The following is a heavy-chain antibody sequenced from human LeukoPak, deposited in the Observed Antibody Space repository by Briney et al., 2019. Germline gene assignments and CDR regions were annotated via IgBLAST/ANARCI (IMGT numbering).Heavy chain of an antibody. CDR2: ISGSGGST. Sequence: GGSLRLSCAASGFTFSSYAMSWVRQAPGKGPEWVSAISGSGGSTYYADSVKGRFTISRDNSKNTLYLQMNSLRAEDTAVYYCAKGYDYCNVPPFDYWGQGTLVTVSS. D-gene: IGHD4-4*01. CDR1: GFTFSSYA. CDR3: AKGYDYCNVPPFDY. J-gene: IGHJ4*02. V-gene: IGHV3-23*01.